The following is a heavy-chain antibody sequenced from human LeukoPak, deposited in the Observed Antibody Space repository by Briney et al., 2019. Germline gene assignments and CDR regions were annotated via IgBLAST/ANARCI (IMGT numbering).Heavy chain of an antibody. D-gene: IGHD3-10*01. CDR3: AAGDTLVRGVVIPFAP. CDR1: GFTLINSA. V-gene: IGHV1-58*01. Sequence: SVKVSCKASGFTLINSAVQWVRQARGQRLEWVGWIIVGSGQTRYAQKFQERVTITRDMSTSTAFLELSSLRSEDSAVYYCAAGDTLVRGVVIPFAPWGQGTLVTVSS. CDR2: IIVGSGQT. J-gene: IGHJ5*02.